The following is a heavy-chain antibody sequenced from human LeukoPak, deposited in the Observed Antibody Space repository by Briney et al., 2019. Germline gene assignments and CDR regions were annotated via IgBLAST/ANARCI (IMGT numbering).Heavy chain of an antibody. J-gene: IGHJ5*02. CDR3: ARGKSTIPNWFDP. CDR1: GFTFSSYA. CDR2: ISSNGGST. V-gene: IGHV3-64*01. Sequence: GGSLRLSCAASGFTFSSYATHWVRQAPGKGLEYVSAISSNGGSTYYANSVKGRFTISRDNSKNTLYLQMGSLRAEDMAVYYCARGKSTIPNWFDPWGQGTLVTVSS. D-gene: IGHD5-12*01.